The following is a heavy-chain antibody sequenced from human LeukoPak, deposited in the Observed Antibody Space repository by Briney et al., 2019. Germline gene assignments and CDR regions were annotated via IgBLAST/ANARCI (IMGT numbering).Heavy chain of an antibody. Sequence: GGSLGLSCAASGFTFSSSAMSWVRQVPGKGLEWVSGISASGGSTYYADSVKGRFTISRDNSKNTLYLQMNSLRAEDTAVYYCAKEPARGYSYGYFDYWGQGTLVTVSS. V-gene: IGHV3-23*01. D-gene: IGHD5-18*01. CDR3: AKEPARGYSYGYFDY. CDR1: GFTFSSSA. CDR2: ISASGGST. J-gene: IGHJ4*02.